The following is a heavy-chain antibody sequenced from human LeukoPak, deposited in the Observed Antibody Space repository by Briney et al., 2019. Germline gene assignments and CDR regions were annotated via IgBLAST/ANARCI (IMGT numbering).Heavy chain of an antibody. Sequence: ASVKVSCKASGYTFTSYAMNWVRQAPGQGLAWMGWINTNTGNPTYAQGFTGRFVFSLDTSVSTAYLQISRLKAEDTAVYYCARDPGGSGSYYKGLGGYWGQRTVVTVSS. CDR2: INTNTGNP. D-gene: IGHD3-10*01. CDR3: ARDPGGSGSYYKGLGGY. CDR1: GYTFTSYA. J-gene: IGHJ4*02. V-gene: IGHV7-4-1*02.